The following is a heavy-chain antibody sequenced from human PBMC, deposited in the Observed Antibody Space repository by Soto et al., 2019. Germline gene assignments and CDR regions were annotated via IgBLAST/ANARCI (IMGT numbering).Heavy chain of an antibody. V-gene: IGHV4-59*01. J-gene: IGHJ3*02. CDR2: IYYSGST. CDR3: ARVGYGYCSGGSCYEVAFDI. CDR1: GGSISSYY. Sequence: SETLSLTCTVSGGSISSYYWSWIRQPPGKGLEWIGYIYYSGSTNYNPSLKSRVTISVDTSKNQFSLKLSSVTAADTAVYYCARVGYGYCSGGSCYEVAFDIWGQGTMVTVSS. D-gene: IGHD2-15*01.